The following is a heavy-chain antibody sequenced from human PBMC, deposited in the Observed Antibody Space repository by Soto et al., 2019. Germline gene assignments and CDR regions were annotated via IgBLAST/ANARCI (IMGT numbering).Heavy chain of an antibody. CDR3: ARNFDYYGMDV. Sequence: SSNLSLTCSVSGSSIASGYYWAWIRQSPGKGLEWIGSIYHAGSVYYNPSLNSRVAVSLDTSKNHFSLKLTSVTAADTAVYYCARNFDYYGMDVWGQGTTVTVSS. J-gene: IGHJ6*02. V-gene: IGHV4-38-2*01. CDR1: GSSIASGYY. CDR2: IYHAGSV.